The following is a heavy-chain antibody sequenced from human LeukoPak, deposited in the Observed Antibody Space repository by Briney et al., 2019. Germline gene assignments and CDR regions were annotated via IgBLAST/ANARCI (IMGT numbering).Heavy chain of an antibody. D-gene: IGHD4-17*01. Sequence: PGGSLRLSCAASGLTVTNNYWHWVRQPPGKGPEWISILYSDGDTKYADSVKGRFTFSRDSSRNTLYPQMNGLRAEDTAVYYCTYGDYPLTYWGQGTLVSVSS. CDR1: GLTVTNNY. CDR2: LYSDGDT. CDR3: TYGDYPLTY. J-gene: IGHJ4*02. V-gene: IGHV3-66*01.